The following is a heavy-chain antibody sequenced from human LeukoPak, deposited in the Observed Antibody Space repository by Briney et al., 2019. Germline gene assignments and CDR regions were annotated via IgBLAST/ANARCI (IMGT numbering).Heavy chain of an antibody. V-gene: IGHV3-30*18. Sequence: GGSLRLSCAASGFTFSSYGMHWVRQAPGKGLEWVAVISYDGSNKYHADSVKGRFTISRDNSKNTLYLQMNSLRAEDTAVYYCAKAGYSSSWYYFDYWGQGTLVTVSS. CDR2: ISYDGSNK. CDR1: GFTFSSYG. D-gene: IGHD6-13*01. J-gene: IGHJ4*02. CDR3: AKAGYSSSWYYFDY.